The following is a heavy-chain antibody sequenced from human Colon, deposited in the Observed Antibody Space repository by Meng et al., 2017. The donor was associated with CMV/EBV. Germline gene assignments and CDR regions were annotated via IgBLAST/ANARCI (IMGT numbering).Heavy chain of an antibody. CDR1: GYSFTSYW. V-gene: IGHV5-51*01. CDR3: ARQYCSSTSCYEGNFDS. CDR2: IYPGDSDT. J-gene: IGHJ4*02. D-gene: IGHD2-2*01. Sequence: GGSLRLSCKGSGYSFTSYWIGWVRQMPGKGLEWMGIIYPGDSDTRYSPSFQAQVTISADKSISTPYLQWSSLKASDTAMYYCARQYCSSTSCYEGNFDSWGQGTLVTVSS.